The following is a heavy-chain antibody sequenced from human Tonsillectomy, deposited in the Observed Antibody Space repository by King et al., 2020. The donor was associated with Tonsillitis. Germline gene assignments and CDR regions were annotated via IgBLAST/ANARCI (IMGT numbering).Heavy chain of an antibody. Sequence: LQLQESGPGLVKPSQTLSLTCTVSGGSISSGSYYWSWIRQPAGKGLECIGRIYTSGSTKYNSSLKSRVTISVDTSKNQFSLKLSSVTAADTAVYYCARSTGYYVAFDIWGQGTMVTVSS. J-gene: IGHJ3*02. V-gene: IGHV4-61*02. D-gene: IGHD3-9*01. CDR1: GGSISSGSYY. CDR2: IYTSGST. CDR3: ARSTGYYVAFDI.